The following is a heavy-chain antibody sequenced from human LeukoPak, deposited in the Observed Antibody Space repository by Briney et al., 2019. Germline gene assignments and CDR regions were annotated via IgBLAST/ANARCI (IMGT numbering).Heavy chain of an antibody. CDR1: GFTFSSYG. Sequence: GGSLRLSCAASGFTFSSYGMHWVRQAPGKGLEWVAVIWYDGSNKYYADSVKGRFTISADKSISTAYLQWSSLKASDTAMYYCGRHFASDTMKTVTGIDYWGQGTLVTVSS. CDR3: GRHFASDTMKTVTGIDY. CDR2: IWYDGSNK. V-gene: IGHV3-33*01. J-gene: IGHJ4*02. D-gene: IGHD4-17*01.